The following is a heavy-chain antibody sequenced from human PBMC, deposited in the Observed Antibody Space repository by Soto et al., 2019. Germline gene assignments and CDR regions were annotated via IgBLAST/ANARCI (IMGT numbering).Heavy chain of an antibody. D-gene: IGHD6-19*01. CDR3: TSPRIAVAGMCWYFDL. J-gene: IGHJ2*01. CDR2: IRSKANNYAT. CDR1: GFSFSGYA. V-gene: IGHV3-73*01. Sequence: EVQLVESGGGLVQPGGSLKLSCAASGFSFSGYAMHWVRQASGKGLEWIGRIRSKANNYATAYTASVRGRFTISRDDSKNMAYLEMNDLKTEDTAVYFCTSPRIAVAGMCWYFDLWGRGTLVTVSS.